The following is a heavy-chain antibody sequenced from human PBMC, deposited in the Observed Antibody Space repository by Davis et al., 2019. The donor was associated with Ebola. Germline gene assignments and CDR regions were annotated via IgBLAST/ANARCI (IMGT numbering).Heavy chain of an antibody. CDR2: HGTSGDT. CDR1: GFVFRSYV. D-gene: IGHD4-17*01. V-gene: IGHV3-21*01. CDR3: ATLLSDYGSKTFDY. Sequence: GESLKISCAASGFVFRSYVMSWVRRAPGKGLEWVSTHGTSGDTYYADSVKGRFTISRDNVQNSVYLQTNSLRSEDTAVYYCATLLSDYGSKTFDYWGQGTLVTVSS. J-gene: IGHJ4*02.